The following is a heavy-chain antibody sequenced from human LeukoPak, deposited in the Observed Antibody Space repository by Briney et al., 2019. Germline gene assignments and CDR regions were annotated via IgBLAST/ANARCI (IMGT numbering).Heavy chain of an antibody. CDR1: GGSISSYY. J-gene: IGHJ4*02. Sequence: SETLSLTCTVSGGSISSYYWSWIRQPPGKGLEWIGYIYYSGSTNYNPSLKSRVTISVDTSKNQFSLKLSSVTTADTAVYYCARGSVAGLDYWGQGTLVTVSS. CDR3: ARGSVAGLDY. V-gene: IGHV4-59*01. D-gene: IGHD6-19*01. CDR2: IYYSGST.